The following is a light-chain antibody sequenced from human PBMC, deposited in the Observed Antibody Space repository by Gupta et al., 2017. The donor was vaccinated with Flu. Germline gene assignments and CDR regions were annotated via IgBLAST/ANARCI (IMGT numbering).Light chain of an antibody. CDR1: QSISSY. J-gene: IGKJ2*01. CDR2: AAS. Sequence: PSSLSASVGDRVTITCRASQSISSYLNWYQQKPGKAPKLLIFAASSLQRGAPSRFSGSGSGTDFTLTISSLQPEDFATYYCQQSYSTPRTFGQGTALEIK. V-gene: IGKV1-39*01. CDR3: QQSYSTPRT.